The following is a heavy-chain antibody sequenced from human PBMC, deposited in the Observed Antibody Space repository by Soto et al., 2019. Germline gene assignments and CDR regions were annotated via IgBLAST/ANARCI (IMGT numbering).Heavy chain of an antibody. D-gene: IGHD2-21*01. Sequence: GASVKVSCKASGYTFNTYAITWVRQAPGQGLEWMGWISGYNGNTNYAQTPQGRGTMTTDTSTSTAYLELRSLRSDDTAVYYCARTVEYDSIPYYYADFWGQGTLVTVSS. CDR2: ISGYNGNT. J-gene: IGHJ4*01. V-gene: IGHV1-18*01. CDR1: GYTFNTYA. CDR3: ARTVEYDSIPYYYADF.